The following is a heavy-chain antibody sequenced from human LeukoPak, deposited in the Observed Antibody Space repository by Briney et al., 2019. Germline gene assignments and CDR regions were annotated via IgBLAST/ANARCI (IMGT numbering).Heavy chain of an antibody. J-gene: IGHJ6*02. CDR1: GCTFSDSW. CDR2: INQDESDK. V-gene: IGHV3-7*01. Sequence: PGGSLRLSCAASGCTFSDSWMTWVRQAPGKGLEWVANINQDESDKYYADSVKGRFTISRDNAKNSLYVQMNSLRVEDAAVYYCASGHYGMDVWGQGTTVTVSS. CDR3: ASGHYGMDV.